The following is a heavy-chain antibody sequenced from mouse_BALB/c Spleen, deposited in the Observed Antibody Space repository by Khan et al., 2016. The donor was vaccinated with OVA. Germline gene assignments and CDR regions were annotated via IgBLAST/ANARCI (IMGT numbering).Heavy chain of an antibody. Sequence: LVKTGASVKISCKASGYSFTGYYMHWVKQSHGKSLEWIGYISCYNGATSYTQKFKGKATFTVDTSSSTAYMQFNGLTSEDSAVFSCARGDYYGSSSFAYWGQGTLVTVSA. J-gene: IGHJ3*01. D-gene: IGHD1-1*01. CDR1: GYSFTGYY. CDR2: ISCYNGAT. V-gene: IGHV1S34*01. CDR3: ARGDYYGSSSFAY.